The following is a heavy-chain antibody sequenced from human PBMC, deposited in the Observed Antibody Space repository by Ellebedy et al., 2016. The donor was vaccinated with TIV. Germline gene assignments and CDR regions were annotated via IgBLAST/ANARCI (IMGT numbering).Heavy chain of an antibody. V-gene: IGHV4-59*01. CDR3: ARGDYYDSSGYFMFDY. CDR1: GDSFSGYY. D-gene: IGHD3-22*01. CDR2: IYYSGGT. Sequence: GSLRLSCTVSGDSFSGYYWSWVRQPPGKGLGWLGSIYYSGGTNYNPSLKSRVTISVDTSKNQFSLKLSSVTAADTALYYCARGDYYDSSGYFMFDYWGQGTQVTVSS. J-gene: IGHJ4*02.